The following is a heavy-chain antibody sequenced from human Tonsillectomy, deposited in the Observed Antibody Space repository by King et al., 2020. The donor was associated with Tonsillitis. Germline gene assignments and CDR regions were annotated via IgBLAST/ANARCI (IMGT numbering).Heavy chain of an antibody. J-gene: IGHJ5*02. Sequence: VQLQESGPGLVKPSETLSLTCTVSGGSISSYYWSWIRQPPGKGLEWIGYIYYSGSTNCNPSLKSRVTISVDTTKNQFSLNLSSVTAADTAVYYCARDLGYYGSGSFNWVDPWGQGTLVTVSS. V-gene: IGHV4-59*01. CDR2: IYYSGST. CDR3: ARDLGYYGSGSFNWVDP. D-gene: IGHD3-10*01. CDR1: GGSISSYY.